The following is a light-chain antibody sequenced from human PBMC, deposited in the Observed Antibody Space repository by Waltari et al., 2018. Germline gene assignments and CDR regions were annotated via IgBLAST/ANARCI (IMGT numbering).Light chain of an antibody. CDR3: MQALQDPFT. CDR2: LGS. Sequence: DIVMTQSPLSLPVTPGEPASISCRSSQSLLHSNGYTFLDWDLQKPGQAPPLLINLGSNRASGVPDRFSGSGSGTDFTLKISRVEAEDVGLYYCMQALQDPFTFGPGTIVDIK. J-gene: IGKJ3*01. V-gene: IGKV2-28*01. CDR1: QSLLHSNGYTF.